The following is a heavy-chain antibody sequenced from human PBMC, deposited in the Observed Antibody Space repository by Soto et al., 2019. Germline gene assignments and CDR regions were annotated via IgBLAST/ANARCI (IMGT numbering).Heavy chain of an antibody. Sequence: GGSLRLSCASSGFTFSSYSMNWVRQAPGKGLEWVSYISSSSTIYYADSVKCRFTISRDNAKNSLYLQMNSLRDEDTAVYYCARVLVYYQDLDYWGQGTQVTVSS. CDR3: ARVLVYYQDLDY. J-gene: IGHJ4*02. CDR1: GFTFSSYS. D-gene: IGHD3-22*01. V-gene: IGHV3-48*02. CDR2: ISSSSTI.